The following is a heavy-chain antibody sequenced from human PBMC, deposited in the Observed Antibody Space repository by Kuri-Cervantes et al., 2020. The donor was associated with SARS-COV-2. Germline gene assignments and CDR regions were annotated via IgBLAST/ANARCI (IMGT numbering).Heavy chain of an antibody. J-gene: IGHJ4*02. CDR1: GFTFTAYA. Sequence: LSLTCAASGFTFTAYAMSWVRQAPGRGLEWVSSIGRDGHTFYADSVRGRFTISRDDSENTLFLQMSSLRIEDTAIYYCALNYYFNYWGQGTLVTVSS. CDR3: ALNYYFNY. D-gene: IGHD1-1*01. V-gene: IGHV3-23*01. CDR2: IGRDGHT.